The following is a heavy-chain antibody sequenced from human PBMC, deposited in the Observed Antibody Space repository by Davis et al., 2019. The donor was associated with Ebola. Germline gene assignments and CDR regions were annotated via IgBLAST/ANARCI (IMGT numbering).Heavy chain of an antibody. J-gene: IGHJ4*02. CDR2: INAGNGYT. Sequence: ASVKVSCKASGYTFTSYGISWVRQAPGQRLEWMGWINAGNGYTKYSQKFQGRVTITRDTSASTAYMELSSLRSEDTAVYYCARVGYYYDSSGYYSVFDYWGQGTLVTVSS. CDR3: ARVGYYYDSSGYYSVFDY. CDR1: GYTFTSYG. V-gene: IGHV1-3*01. D-gene: IGHD3-22*01.